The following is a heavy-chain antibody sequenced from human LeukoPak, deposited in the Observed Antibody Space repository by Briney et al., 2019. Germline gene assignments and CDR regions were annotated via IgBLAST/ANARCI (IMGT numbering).Heavy chain of an antibody. CDR3: ARGPDYFDSSGYLWYFDY. CDR2: ISSNGGTT. CDR1: GFTFTSYA. J-gene: IGHJ4*02. Sequence: GGPLRLSCAASGFTFTSYAMHWVRQAPGKGLEHVSGISSNGGTTYYANSVKGRFTISRDISKNTLYLQMGSLRAEDMAVYYCARGPDYFDSSGYLWYFDYWGQGTLATVSS. V-gene: IGHV3-64*01. D-gene: IGHD3-22*01.